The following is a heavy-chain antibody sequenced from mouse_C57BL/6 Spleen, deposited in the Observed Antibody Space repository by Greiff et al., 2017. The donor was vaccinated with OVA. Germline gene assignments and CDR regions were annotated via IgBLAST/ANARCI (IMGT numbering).Heavy chain of an antibody. CDR3: AREGGRVVTFDY. CDR2: IYPRSGNT. D-gene: IGHD2-3*01. J-gene: IGHJ2*01. Sequence: QVQLQQSGAELARPGASVKLSCKASGYTFTSYGISWVKQRTGQGLEWIGEIYPRSGNTYYNEKFKGKATLTADKSSSTAYMELRSLTSEDSAVYFCAREGGRVVTFDYWGQGTTLTVSS. CDR1: GYTFTSYG. V-gene: IGHV1-81*01.